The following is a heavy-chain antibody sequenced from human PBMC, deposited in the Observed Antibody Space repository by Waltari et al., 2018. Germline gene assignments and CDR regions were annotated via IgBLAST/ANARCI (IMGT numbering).Heavy chain of an antibody. Sequence: QVQLQQWGAGLLKPSETLSLTCAVYGGSFSGSSLSWIRQPPGKGLEWIGEINHSGSTNYNPSLKSRVTISVDTSKNQFSLKLSSVTAADTAVYYCARAVYGDYEIDYWGQGTLVTVSS. CDR1: GGSFSGSS. CDR3: ARAVYGDYEIDY. J-gene: IGHJ4*02. V-gene: IGHV4-34*01. D-gene: IGHD4-17*01. CDR2: INHSGST.